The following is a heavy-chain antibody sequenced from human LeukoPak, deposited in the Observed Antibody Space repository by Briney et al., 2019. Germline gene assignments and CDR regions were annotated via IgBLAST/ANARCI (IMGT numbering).Heavy chain of an antibody. CDR3: ARGLRGTWRIDDY. Sequence: GSLRLSCAASGFTFNSYWMSWVRQTPEKGLEWVANINQDGSEKYYVDSVKGRFTISRDNAKSSLFLQMNSLRAEDTAVYYCARGLRGTWRIDDYWGRGTLVTVSS. J-gene: IGHJ4*02. D-gene: IGHD3-10*01. CDR2: INQDGSEK. V-gene: IGHV3-7*01. CDR1: GFTFNSYW.